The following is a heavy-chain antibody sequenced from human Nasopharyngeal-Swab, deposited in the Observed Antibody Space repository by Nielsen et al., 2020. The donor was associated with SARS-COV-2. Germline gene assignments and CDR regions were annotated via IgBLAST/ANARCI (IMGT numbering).Heavy chain of an antibody. CDR2: INPSGGST. CDR1: RYTFTNHF. V-gene: IGHV1-46*01. J-gene: IGHJ4*02. CDR3: ARGYSYGLAY. D-gene: IGHD5-18*01. Sequence: ASVKVSCKASRYTFTNHFMHWVRQAPGQGLEWMGMINPSGGSTGYAQNFQGRVTVTRDTSTSTVYMELSSLSSEDTAVYYCARGYSYGLAYWGQGTLVTVS.